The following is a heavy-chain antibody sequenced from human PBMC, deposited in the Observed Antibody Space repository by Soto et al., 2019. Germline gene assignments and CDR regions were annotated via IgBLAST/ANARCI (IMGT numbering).Heavy chain of an antibody. D-gene: IGHD3-22*01. Sequence: ASVKVSCKASGYTFTSYDINWVRQATGQGLEWMGWMNPNSGNTGYAQKFQGRVTMARNTSISTAYMELSSLRSEDTAVYYCARTYYYDSSGYWKFDPWGQGTLVTVSS. CDR3: ARTYYYDSSGYWKFDP. CDR1: GYTFTSYD. CDR2: MNPNSGNT. J-gene: IGHJ5*02. V-gene: IGHV1-8*01.